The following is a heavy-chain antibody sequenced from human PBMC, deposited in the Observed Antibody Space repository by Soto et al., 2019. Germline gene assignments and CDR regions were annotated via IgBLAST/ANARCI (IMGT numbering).Heavy chain of an antibody. CDR1: GGSISGYY. J-gene: IGHJ6*02. D-gene: IGHD2-21*02. V-gene: IGHV4-59*01. CDR3: TRDGDGRMTTNPYYYYGMDV. CDR2: VYYSGGA. Sequence: KASETLSLTCTVSGGSISGYYWSWIRQPPGKGLEWIGNVYYSGGAKYNPSVKRRVSIPVDTSKNQFSLNLSSVTAADTAVYYCTRDGDGRMTTNPYYYYGMDVWGPGITVTVSS.